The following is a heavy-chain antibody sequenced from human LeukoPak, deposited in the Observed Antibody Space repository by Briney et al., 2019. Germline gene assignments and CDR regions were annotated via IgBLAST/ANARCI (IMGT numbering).Heavy chain of an antibody. CDR3: ARDSSTSCYDY. V-gene: IGHV3-7*01. CDR1: GFSVRTNY. D-gene: IGHD2-2*01. CDR2: IKQDGSEK. J-gene: IGHJ4*02. Sequence: PGGSLRLSCAASGFSVRTNYMSRVRQAPGKGLEWVANIKQDGSEKFYVDSVKGRFTISRDNAKNSLYLQMNSLRAEDTAVYYCARDSSTSCYDYWGQGTLVTVSS.